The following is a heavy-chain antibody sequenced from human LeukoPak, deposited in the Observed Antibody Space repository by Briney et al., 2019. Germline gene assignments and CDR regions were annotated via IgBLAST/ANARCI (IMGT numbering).Heavy chain of an antibody. D-gene: IGHD5-24*01. CDR3: ARDVGAGRDGYNDAFDI. Sequence: ASVKVSCKAAGYTFTGYYMFWVRQAPGQGLEWMGRINPNSGGTNYAQKFQGRVTMTRDTSISTAYMELSRLRSDDKAVYYCARDVGAGRDGYNDAFDIWGQGTMVTVSS. V-gene: IGHV1-2*06. CDR1: GYTFTGYY. CDR2: INPNSGGT. J-gene: IGHJ3*02.